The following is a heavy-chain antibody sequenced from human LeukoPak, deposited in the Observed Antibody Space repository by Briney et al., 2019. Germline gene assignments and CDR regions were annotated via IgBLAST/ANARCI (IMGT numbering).Heavy chain of an antibody. V-gene: IGHV3-30-3*01. CDR3: ARDRRSSGLNGEGY. Sequence: PGGSLRLSCAASGFTFSNYAMHWVRQAPGKGLEWVAVISYDGSNKYYADSVKGRFTISRDNSKNTLYLQMNSLRAEDTAVYYCARDRRSSGLNGEGYWGQGTLVTVSS. D-gene: IGHD6-25*01. CDR1: GFTFSNYA. CDR2: ISYDGSNK. J-gene: IGHJ4*02.